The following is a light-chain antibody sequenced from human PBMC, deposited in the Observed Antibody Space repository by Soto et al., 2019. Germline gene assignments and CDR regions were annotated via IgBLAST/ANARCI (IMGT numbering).Light chain of an antibody. Sequence: EIVMTQSPATLSVSPGERVTLSCRASQSVSISLAWYQQKPGQAPRLLIYGASTRATGIPARFSGGGSGTDFTLTISRLEPEDFAVYYCQHYGSLVLTFGGGTKVEIK. V-gene: IGKV3-15*01. CDR1: QSVSIS. CDR3: QHYGSLVLT. CDR2: GAS. J-gene: IGKJ4*01.